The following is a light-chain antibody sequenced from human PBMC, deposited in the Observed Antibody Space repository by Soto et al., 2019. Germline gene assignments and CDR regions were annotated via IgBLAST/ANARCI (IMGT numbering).Light chain of an antibody. J-gene: IGKJ1*01. V-gene: IGKV1-39*01. CDR1: QGMSDY. CDR2: TAS. CDR3: QQTYTFPWT. Sequence: DIRMTQSPSSLSASVGDTVTITCRASQGMSDYLSWFQHKPGEAPKLLTYTASSLQGGVPLRFSGAGSRTDFSLTISGLQPEDSATYYCQQTYTFPWTFGQGTRVDIK.